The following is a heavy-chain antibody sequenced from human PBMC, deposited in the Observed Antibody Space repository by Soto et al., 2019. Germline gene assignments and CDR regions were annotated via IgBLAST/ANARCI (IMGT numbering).Heavy chain of an antibody. CDR1: GYAFTTYD. CDR3: GRGSMWFGGYAIDV. V-gene: IGHV1-8*01. D-gene: IGHD3-10*01. J-gene: IGHJ6*02. Sequence: QVQLVQSGAEVKKPGASVKVSCKASGYAFTTYDINWVRQATGQVPEWMGWMNPNSGHTVYAQKFQGRVTVTRDTSINAPYMALSSLRSADTAVYYCGRGSMWFGGYAIDVWGQGTTVTVSS. CDR2: MNPNSGHT.